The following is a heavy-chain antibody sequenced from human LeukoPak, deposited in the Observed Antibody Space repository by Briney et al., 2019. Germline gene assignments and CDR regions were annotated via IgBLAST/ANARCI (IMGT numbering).Heavy chain of an antibody. D-gene: IGHD3-22*01. CDR2: INHSGST. Sequence: SETLSLTCAVYGGSFSGYYWSWIRQPPGKGLEWIGEINHSGSTNYNPSLKSRVTISVDRSKNQFSLKLSSVTAADTAVYYCASQYYDSSGYYYVRDYWGQGTLVTVSS. J-gene: IGHJ4*02. V-gene: IGHV4-34*01. CDR1: GGSFSGYY. CDR3: ASQYYDSSGYYYVRDY.